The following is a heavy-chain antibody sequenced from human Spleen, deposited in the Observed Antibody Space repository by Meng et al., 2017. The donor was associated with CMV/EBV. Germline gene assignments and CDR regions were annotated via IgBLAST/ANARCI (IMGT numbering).Heavy chain of an antibody. Sequence: ASVKVSCKASGYTFTSYYMHWGRQAPGQGLEWMGIINRSGGSTNYAQKFQGRVTMTRDTSTSTVYMELSRLRSDDTAVYYCARVYYDTSGSSHYFDFWGQGTLVTVSS. CDR3: ARVYYDTSGSSHYFDF. CDR2: INRSGGST. J-gene: IGHJ4*02. CDR1: GYTFTSYY. V-gene: IGHV1-46*01. D-gene: IGHD3-22*01.